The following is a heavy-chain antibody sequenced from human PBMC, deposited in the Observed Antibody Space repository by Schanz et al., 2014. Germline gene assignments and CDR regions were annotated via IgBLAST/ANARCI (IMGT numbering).Heavy chain of an antibody. D-gene: IGHD6-13*01. J-gene: IGHJ6*02. CDR1: GITLSGYG. CDR2: ISFDGRNT. CDR3: AKDIAPLAARPGYGMDV. Sequence: QVQLVESGGGVVQPGRSLRLSCAASGITLSGYGLHWVRQAPGKGLEWVGFISFDGRNTGYAHSVKGRFTISRDNSKNTVNLQMNSLRAEDTAVYYCAKDIAPLAARPGYGMDVWGQGTTVTVSS. V-gene: IGHV3-30*18.